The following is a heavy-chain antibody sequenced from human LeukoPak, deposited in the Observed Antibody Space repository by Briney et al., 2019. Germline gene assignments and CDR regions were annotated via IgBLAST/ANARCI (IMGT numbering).Heavy chain of an antibody. J-gene: IGHJ4*02. CDR1: GFTFSSYW. CDR3: ARGAGARPDEYYDFWSGYYPIDYFDY. V-gene: IGHV3-7*03. Sequence: GGSLRLSCAASGFTFSSYWMSWVRQAPGKGLEWVANIKQDGSENYYVDSVKGRFTISRDNAKNSLYLQMNRLRAEDTAVYYCARGAGARPDEYYDFWSGYYPIDYFDYWGQGTLVTVSS. CDR2: IKQDGSEN. D-gene: IGHD3-3*01.